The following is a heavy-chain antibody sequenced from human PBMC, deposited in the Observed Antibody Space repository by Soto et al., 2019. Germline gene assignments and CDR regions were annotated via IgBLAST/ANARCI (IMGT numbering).Heavy chain of an antibody. V-gene: IGHV3-74*01. CDR1: GFTVRNYK. CDR2: INSDGSST. J-gene: IGHJ3*01. D-gene: IGHD3-22*01. CDR3: AAHYYDRSGYDH. Sequence: GGSLRLSCEASGFTVRNYKMHWVRQAPGKGLVWVSRINSDGSSTSYAGSVKGRFTISRDNAKNTLYLQMNSLRAEDTAVYYCAAHYYDRSGYDHWGQGTMVTVSS.